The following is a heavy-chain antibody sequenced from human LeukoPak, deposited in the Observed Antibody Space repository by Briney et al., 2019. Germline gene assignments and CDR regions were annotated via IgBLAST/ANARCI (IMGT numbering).Heavy chain of an antibody. CDR2: ISGSGNTI. V-gene: IGHV3-48*03. Sequence: GGSLRLSCAASEFTFSSYEMNWVRQAPGKGLEWVSYISGSGNTINYADSVKGRFTISRDNAKNSLYLQMNSLRAEDTAVYYCARIPDYYYDSSGYVAWGQGTLVTVSS. D-gene: IGHD3-22*01. CDR1: EFTFSSYE. CDR3: ARIPDYYYDSSGYVA. J-gene: IGHJ5*02.